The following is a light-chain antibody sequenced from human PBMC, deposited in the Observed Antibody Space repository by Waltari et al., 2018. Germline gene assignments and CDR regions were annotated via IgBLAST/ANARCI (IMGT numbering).Light chain of an antibody. J-gene: IGLJ2*01. CDR1: XXXXXXXXP. Sequence: SALTXXXSXSGSPGXXXTXXXTXXXXXXXXXXPVPXYQQTPGKAPKLMIYEVNKRPSGVSHRFSGSRSGNTASLTISGLQAEDEADYHCCSYAGNCTVVFGGGTKLTVL. CDR3: CSYAGNCTVV. CDR2: EVN. V-gene: IGLV2-23*02.